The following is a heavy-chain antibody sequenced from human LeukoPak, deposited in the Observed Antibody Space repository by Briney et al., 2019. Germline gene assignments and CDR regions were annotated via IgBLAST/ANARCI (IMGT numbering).Heavy chain of an antibody. J-gene: IGHJ4*02. Sequence: LETLSLTCTVSGDSITNSWWSWVRQSPGKGLEWIGYIYATGTTNYNPSLMSRVTFSVDKSKNQFSLRLSSVTAADTAVYYCARQRRQSFSSPFYHFDNWGQGTLVTVSS. CDR3: ARQRRQSFSSPFYHFDN. D-gene: IGHD2/OR15-2a*01. CDR2: IYATGTT. CDR1: GDSITNSW. V-gene: IGHV4-4*09.